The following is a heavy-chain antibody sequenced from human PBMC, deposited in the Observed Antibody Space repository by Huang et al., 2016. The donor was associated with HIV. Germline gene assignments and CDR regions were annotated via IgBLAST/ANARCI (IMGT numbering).Heavy chain of an antibody. J-gene: IGHJ6*03. CDR1: GGSISSSSYY. V-gene: IGHV4-39*01. CDR2: IYLIGNG. Sequence: QLQLQESGPGLVKPSETLSLTCTVSGGSISSSSYYWGWIRQSPGKGLEWIGMIYLIGNGYYNPSLKSRVTMSVDRSSNQFSLKMHSVTAADTAVYYCASRTTVTTTSNYHYFYMDVWGKGTTVIVSS. CDR3: ASRTTVTTTSNYHYFYMDV. D-gene: IGHD4-17*01.